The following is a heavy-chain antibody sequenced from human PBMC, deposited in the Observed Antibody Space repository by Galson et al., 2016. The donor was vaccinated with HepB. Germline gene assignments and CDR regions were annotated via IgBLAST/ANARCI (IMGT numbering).Heavy chain of an antibody. CDR2: IYWDDEK. D-gene: IGHD4-17*01. Sequence: PALVKPTQTLTLTCTFSGFSLTTSGVGVGWIRQPQGKALEWLSMIYWDDEKRYRPSLKSRLTNAKDTSKNQVVLTMANMDPVDTATYYCAHSTSLSYYGDHVYYYYYSMDVWGQGTTVTVSS. J-gene: IGHJ6*02. CDR3: AHSTSLSYYGDHVYYYYYSMDV. V-gene: IGHV2-5*02. CDR1: GFSLTTSGVG.